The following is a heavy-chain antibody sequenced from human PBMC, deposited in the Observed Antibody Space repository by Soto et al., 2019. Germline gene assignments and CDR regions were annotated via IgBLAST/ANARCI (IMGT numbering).Heavy chain of an antibody. CDR2: IHYSGTT. J-gene: IGHJ4*02. CDR3: ARDKSLTTDFDY. Sequence: SETLSLTCSVSGASISSGDSYWTWIRQPPGKGLEWIGYIHYSGTTYYNPSLKSRVTISVDTSRNQFSLKLSSVTAADTAVYFCARDKSLTTDFDYWGQGTLVTVSS. V-gene: IGHV4-30-4*01. CDR1: GASISSGDSY. D-gene: IGHD3-22*01.